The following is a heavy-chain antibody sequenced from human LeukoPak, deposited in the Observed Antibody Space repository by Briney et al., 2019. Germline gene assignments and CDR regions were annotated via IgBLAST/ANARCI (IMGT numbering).Heavy chain of an antibody. CDR1: GFTFGSYS. J-gene: IGHJ4*02. Sequence: GGSLRLSCAASGFTFGSYSMNWVRQAPGKGLEWVSSISSSSSYIYYADSVKGRFTISRDNAKNSLYLQMNSLRAEDTAVYYCARDYMATKWKKYYFDYWGQGTLVTVSS. V-gene: IGHV3-21*01. CDR2: ISSSSSYI. D-gene: IGHD5-12*01. CDR3: ARDYMATKWKKYYFDY.